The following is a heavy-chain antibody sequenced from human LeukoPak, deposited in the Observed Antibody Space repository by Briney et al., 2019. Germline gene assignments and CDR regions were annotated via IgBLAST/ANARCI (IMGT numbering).Heavy chain of an antibody. D-gene: IGHD3-10*01. V-gene: IGHV3-30*03. CDR2: ISYDGSNK. CDR3: ARGSLSRRAMVRGTNFDY. CDR1: GFTFSSYG. J-gene: IGHJ4*02. Sequence: GGSLRLSCAASGFTFSSYGMHWVRQAPGKGLEWVAVISYDGSNKYYADSVKGRFTISRDNSKNTLYLQMNSLRAEDTAVYYCARGSLSRRAMVRGTNFDYWGQGTLVTVSS.